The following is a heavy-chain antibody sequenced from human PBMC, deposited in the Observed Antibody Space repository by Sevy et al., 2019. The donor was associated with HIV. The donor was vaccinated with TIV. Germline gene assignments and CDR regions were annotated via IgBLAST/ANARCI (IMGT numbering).Heavy chain of an antibody. J-gene: IGHJ6*03. CDR1: GGSISSYY. CDR2: IYYSGST. CDR3: ARLYGDYSPYYYYYYMDV. D-gene: IGHD4-17*01. V-gene: IGHV4-59*07. Sequence: SDTLSLTCTVSGGSISSYYWSWIRQPPGKGLEWIGYIYYSGSTNYNPSLKSRVTISVDTSKNQFSLKLSSVTAADTAVYYCARLYGDYSPYYYYYYMDVWGKGTTVTVSS.